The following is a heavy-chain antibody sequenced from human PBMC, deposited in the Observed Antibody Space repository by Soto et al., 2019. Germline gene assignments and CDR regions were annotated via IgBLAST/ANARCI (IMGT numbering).Heavy chain of an antibody. V-gene: IGHV2-26*01. CDR2: IFWNDER. J-gene: IGHJ4*02. Sequence: QVTLKESGPVLVKPTETLTLTCTVSGFSLSNARMGVSWIRQPPGKALEWLAHIFWNDERSYNTSLKSRLTISRDTSNSQVGLTMTNVDPVDTGTYFCARALREELPIYYFDSWGQGTLVTVSS. CDR3: ARALREELPIYYFDS. D-gene: IGHD1-7*01. CDR1: GFSLSNARMG.